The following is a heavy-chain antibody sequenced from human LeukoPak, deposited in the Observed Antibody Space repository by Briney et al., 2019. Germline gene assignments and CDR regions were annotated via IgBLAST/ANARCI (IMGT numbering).Heavy chain of an antibody. CDR3: ARDLGYDSSGYSDAFDI. D-gene: IGHD3-22*01. CDR2: IYTSGST. J-gene: IGHJ3*02. V-gene: IGHV4-61*02. Sequence: SETLSLTCTVSGGSISSGSYYWSWIRQPAGKGLEWIGRIYTSGSTNYNPSLKSRVTISVDTSKNQFSLKLSSVTAADTAVYYCARDLGYDSSGYSDAFDIWGQGTMVTVSS. CDR1: GGSISSGSYY.